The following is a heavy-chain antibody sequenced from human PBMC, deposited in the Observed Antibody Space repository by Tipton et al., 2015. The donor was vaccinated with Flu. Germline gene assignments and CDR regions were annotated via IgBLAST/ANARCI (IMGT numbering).Heavy chain of an antibody. J-gene: IGHJ4*02. CDR3: SRDSASGGWMLN. V-gene: IGHV3-33*01. Sequence: SLRLSCAASGFTFSSYGMHWVSQAPGKGLEWVAVIWYDGINKYYADSVKSRFTISRDNSKNTLYLQMNSLRAEDTAVYYCSRDSASGGWMLNWGQGSLVTVSS. CDR2: IWYDGINK. CDR1: GFTFSSYG. D-gene: IGHD2-8*01.